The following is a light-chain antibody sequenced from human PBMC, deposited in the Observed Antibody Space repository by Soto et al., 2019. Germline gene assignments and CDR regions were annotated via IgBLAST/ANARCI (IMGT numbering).Light chain of an antibody. V-gene: IGKV3-20*01. Sequence: VVTQSPGTLSLSPGDRATLACRASQSVSSSYLAWYQQKPGQAPRPLIYGASSRAIGIPDRFSGSGSGPDFTLTISRLEPEDFAVYYCQQYGSSPWTFGQGTKVELK. CDR2: GAS. CDR1: QSVSSSY. J-gene: IGKJ1*01. CDR3: QQYGSSPWT.